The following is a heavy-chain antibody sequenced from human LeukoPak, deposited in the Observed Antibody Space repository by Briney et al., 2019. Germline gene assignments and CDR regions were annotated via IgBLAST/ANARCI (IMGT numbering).Heavy chain of an antibody. J-gene: IGHJ4*02. V-gene: IGHV3-23*01. CDR1: GFTFSSYA. Sequence: GGSLRLSCAASGFTFSSYAMSGVRQAPGKGLEGFSTTSGSGSGTYFADSVKGRFTISRDNSKNTLYLQVNSLRAEDTAVYYCAPHHYDSSAVFDYWGQGTLVTVSS. CDR2: TSGSGSGT. CDR3: APHHYDSSAVFDY. D-gene: IGHD3-22*01.